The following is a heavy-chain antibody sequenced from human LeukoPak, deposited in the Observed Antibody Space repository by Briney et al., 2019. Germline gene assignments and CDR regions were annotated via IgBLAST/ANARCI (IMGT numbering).Heavy chain of an antibody. V-gene: IGHV4-59*12. CDR3: ARPTRFDP. CDR2: IYYSGST. J-gene: IGHJ5*02. Sequence: SETLSLTCAVYGGSFSGYYWSWIRQPPGKGLEWIGYIYYSGSTNYNPSLKSRVTISVDTSKNQFSLKLSSVTAADTAVYYCARPTRFDPWGQGTLVTVSS. CDR1: GGSFSGYY.